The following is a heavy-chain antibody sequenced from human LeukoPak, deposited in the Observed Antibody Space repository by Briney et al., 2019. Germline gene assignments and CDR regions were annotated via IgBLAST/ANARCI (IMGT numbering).Heavy chain of an antibody. J-gene: IGHJ4*02. D-gene: IGHD1-26*01. Sequence: GGSLRLSCAASGFTFSDYSMNWVRQAPGKGLEWVASIGSSGSYIFYADSVKGRFTISRDNAKNSLYLQMNSLRAEDTALYYCAKMVVGAVDYWGQGTLVTVSS. V-gene: IGHV3-21*01. CDR1: GFTFSDYS. CDR2: IGSSGSYI. CDR3: AKMVVGAVDY.